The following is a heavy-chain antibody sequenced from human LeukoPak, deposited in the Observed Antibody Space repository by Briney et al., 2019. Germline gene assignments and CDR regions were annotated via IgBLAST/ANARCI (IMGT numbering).Heavy chain of an antibody. V-gene: IGHV3-33*01. D-gene: IGHD3-16*01. J-gene: IGHJ6*04. CDR2: IWYDGSNK. Sequence: PGGSLRLSCAASGFTFSSYGMHWVRQAPGKGLEWVAVIWYDGSNKYYADSVKGRFTISRDNSKNTLYLQMNSLRAEDTAVYYCARDRGVWGPHYYGMDVWGKGTTVTVSS. CDR1: GFTFSSYG. CDR3: ARDRGVWGPHYYGMDV.